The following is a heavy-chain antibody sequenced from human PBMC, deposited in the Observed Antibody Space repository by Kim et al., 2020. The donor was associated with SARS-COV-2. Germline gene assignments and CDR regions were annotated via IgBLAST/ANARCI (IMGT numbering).Heavy chain of an antibody. CDR2: ISYDGSNK. CDR1: GFTFSSNG. CDR3: GKDHIVVAYYYGMDV. J-gene: IGHJ6*01. D-gene: IGHD2-2*01. V-gene: IGHV3-30*18. Sequence: GGSLRLSCAASGFTFSSNGMHWVRQAPGKGLEWVAVISYDGSNKYYADSVKGRLTISRDNYKNTLYLQMNSLRAEDTAVYYCGKDHIVVAYYYGMDVWAQDTTLTLS.